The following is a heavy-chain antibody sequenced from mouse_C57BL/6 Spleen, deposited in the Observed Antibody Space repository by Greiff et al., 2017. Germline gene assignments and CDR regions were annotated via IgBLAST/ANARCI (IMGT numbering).Heavy chain of an antibody. CDR2: IWTGGGT. CDR1: GFSLTSYA. Sequence: QVQLKESGPGLVAPSQSLSITCTVSGFSLTSYAISWVRQPPGKGLAWLGVIWTGGGTNYNSALKSRLSISKDNSKSQVFLKMNSLQTDDTARYYCARNTNYGSSPYWYFDVWGTGTTVTVSS. CDR3: ARNTNYGSSPYWYFDV. D-gene: IGHD1-1*01. V-gene: IGHV2-9-1*01. J-gene: IGHJ1*03.